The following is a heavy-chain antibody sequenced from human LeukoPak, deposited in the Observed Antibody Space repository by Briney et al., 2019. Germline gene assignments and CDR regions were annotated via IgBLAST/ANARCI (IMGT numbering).Heavy chain of an antibody. CDR3: AKIAGYSSSWFSVAEYFQH. CDR2: ISSSSSYI. D-gene: IGHD6-13*01. Sequence: GGSLRLSCAASGFTFSSYSMNWVRQAPGKGLEWVSSISSSSSYIYYADSVKGRFTISRDNAKNSLYLQMNSLRAEDTAVYYCAKIAGYSSSWFSVAEYFQHWGQGTLVTVSS. V-gene: IGHV3-21*04. J-gene: IGHJ1*01. CDR1: GFTFSSYS.